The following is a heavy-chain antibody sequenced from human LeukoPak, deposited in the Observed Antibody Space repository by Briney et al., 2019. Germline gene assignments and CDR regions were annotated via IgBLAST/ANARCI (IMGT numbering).Heavy chain of an antibody. D-gene: IGHD6-13*01. CDR3: ARAAWGGSSSWYPLDY. Sequence: PSETLSLTSTVSGGSISSGGYYWSWIRHHPGKGLEWIGYIYYSGSTYYNPSLKSRVTISVDTSKNQFSLKLSSVTAADTAVYYCARAAWGGSSSWYPLDYWGQGTLVTVSS. V-gene: IGHV4-31*03. J-gene: IGHJ4*02. CDR1: GGSISSGGYY. CDR2: IYYSGST.